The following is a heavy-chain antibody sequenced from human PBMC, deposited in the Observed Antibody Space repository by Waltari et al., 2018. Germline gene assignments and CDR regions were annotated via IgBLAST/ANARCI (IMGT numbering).Heavy chain of an antibody. CDR2: VSYDGGTK. CDR3: AKEVGVSGSSYMSYFDH. J-gene: IGHJ4*02. Sequence: QVQLVESGGDVVQPGRSLRLSCAASGFTFSNHGRQWVRQAPGKGLEWVAVVSYDGGTKYYAESVKGRFTISRDNSKNTLYLQMNSLRAEDTAVYYCAKEVGVSGSSYMSYFDHWGQGSLVTVSS. D-gene: IGHD3-10*01. V-gene: IGHV3-30*18. CDR1: GFTFSNHG.